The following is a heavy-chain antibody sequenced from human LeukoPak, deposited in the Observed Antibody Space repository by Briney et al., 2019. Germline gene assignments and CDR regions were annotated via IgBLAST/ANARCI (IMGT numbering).Heavy chain of an antibody. V-gene: IGHV3-74*01. Sequence: GSLRLSCAASGFTFRISAMTWVRQAPGKGLVWVSRIDEDGKTIDYADSVKGRFTISRDNAKDTLYLQMSSLRDEDTAVYYCVSDLCGGDDQWGRGTLVTVSS. CDR1: GFTFRISA. D-gene: IGHD3-3*01. J-gene: IGHJ5*02. CDR3: VSDLCGGDDQ. CDR2: IDEDGKTI.